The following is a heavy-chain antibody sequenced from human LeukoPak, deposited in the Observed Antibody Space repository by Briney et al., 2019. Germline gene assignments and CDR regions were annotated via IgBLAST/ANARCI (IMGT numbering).Heavy chain of an antibody. CDR3: ARSKSTSPTYYFDY. J-gene: IGHJ4*02. D-gene: IGHD5/OR15-5a*01. Sequence: GESLKISCQTSGYTFTNYWIGWVRQMPGKGLEWMGIIYPGGSDTRYSPSFQGQVSISADQSISTAYLQWSSLKASDTAMYYCARSKSTSPTYYFDYWGQGTLATVSS. CDR2: IYPGGSDT. V-gene: IGHV5-51*01. CDR1: GYTFTNYW.